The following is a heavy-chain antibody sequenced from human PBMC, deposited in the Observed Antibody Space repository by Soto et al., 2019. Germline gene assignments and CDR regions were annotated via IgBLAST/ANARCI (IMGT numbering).Heavy chain of an antibody. CDR3: SSPSGIDEWVVRYFDY. Sequence: GGSMRLSCTASGFTFGGYAISWFRQPPEKGLEWVGFIRVKAYGGTTEYATSVKDRFTISRDDSKSIAYLQMNSLKTEDTAVYYCSSPSGIDEWVVRYFDYWGQGTQVTVSS. CDR2: IRVKAYGGTT. D-gene: IGHD3-10*01. V-gene: IGHV3-49*03. J-gene: IGHJ4*02. CDR1: GFTFGGYA.